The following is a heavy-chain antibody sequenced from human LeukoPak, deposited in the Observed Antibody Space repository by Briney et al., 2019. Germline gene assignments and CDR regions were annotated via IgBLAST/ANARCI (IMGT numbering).Heavy chain of an antibody. V-gene: IGHV3-30*18. CDR3: AKRGTMVRGMLLTDFDY. CDR2: ISYDGSNK. J-gene: IGHJ4*02. D-gene: IGHD3-10*01. CDR1: GFTFISYG. Sequence: GGSLRLSCAASGFTFISYGMHWVRQAPGKGLEGVSVISYDGSNKYYADSVKGRFTISRDNSKNTLYLQMNSMRAEDTAVYYCAKRGTMVRGMLLTDFDYWGQGTLVTVSS.